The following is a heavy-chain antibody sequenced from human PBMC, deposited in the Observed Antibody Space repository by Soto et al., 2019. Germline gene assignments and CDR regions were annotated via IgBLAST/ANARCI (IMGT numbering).Heavy chain of an antibody. CDR1: GGRFSSYA. V-gene: IGHV1-2*04. CDR2: INPNSGGT. CDR3: ARALTRQLAAAVPRYYYYGMDV. D-gene: IGHD6-13*01. J-gene: IGHJ6*02. Sequence: GASVKVSCKACGGRFSSYAISWVRQSTGQGLEWMGWINPNSGGTNYAQKFQGWVTMTRDTSISTAYMELSRLRSDDTAVYYCARALTRQLAAAVPRYYYYGMDVWGQGTTVTVSS.